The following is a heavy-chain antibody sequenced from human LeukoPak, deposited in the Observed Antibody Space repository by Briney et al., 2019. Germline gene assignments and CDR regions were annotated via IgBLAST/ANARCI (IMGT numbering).Heavy chain of an antibody. D-gene: IGHD3-10*01. CDR3: ARDQGIYGSGSPNNWYFDL. CDR2: ISSSSSYI. CDR1: GFTFSSYS. V-gene: IGHV3-21*01. J-gene: IGHJ2*01. Sequence: PGGSLRLSCAASGFTFSSYSMNWVRQAPGKGLEWVSSISSSSSYIYYADSVKGRFTISRDNAKNSLYLQMNSLRAEDTAVYYCARDQGIYGSGSPNNWYFDLWGRGTLVTVSS.